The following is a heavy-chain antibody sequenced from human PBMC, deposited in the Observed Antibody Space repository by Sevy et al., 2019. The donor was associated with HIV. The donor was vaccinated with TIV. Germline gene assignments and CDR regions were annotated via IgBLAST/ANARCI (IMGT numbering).Heavy chain of an antibody. D-gene: IGHD1-26*01. V-gene: IGHV3-30*04. CDR2: MSFDGSIQ. J-gene: IGHJ3*02. Sequence: GGSLRLSCSASGINFRNSIFHWVRQAPGKGLEWVALMSFDGSIQYFGDSEMGLLTISRDDSKNTFYLQVNSLRVEDTAVYYCAREGETSGHAGAFDIWGQGTMVTVSS. CDR3: AREGETSGHAGAFDI. CDR1: GINFRNSI.